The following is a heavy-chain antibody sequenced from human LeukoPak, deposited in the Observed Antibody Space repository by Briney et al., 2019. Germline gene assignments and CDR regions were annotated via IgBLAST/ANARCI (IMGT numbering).Heavy chain of an antibody. CDR3: ARARGSLIRGVND. V-gene: IGHV1-69*13. CDR2: IIPIFGTA. CDR1: GYTFTSYG. D-gene: IGHD3-10*01. Sequence: SVKVSCKASGYTFTSYGISWVRQAPGQGLEWMGGIIPIFGTANYAQKFQGRVTITADESTSTAYMELSSLRSEDTAVNYCARARGSLIRGVNDWGQGTLVTVSS. J-gene: IGHJ4*02.